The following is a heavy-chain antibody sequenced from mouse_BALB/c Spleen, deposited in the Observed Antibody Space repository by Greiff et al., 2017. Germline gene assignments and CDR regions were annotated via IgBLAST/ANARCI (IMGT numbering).Heavy chain of an antibody. J-gene: IGHJ2*01. V-gene: IGHV5-12-2*01. CDR2: ISNGGGST. D-gene: IGHD2-14*01. Sequence: EVQLKESGGGLVQPGGSLKLSCAASGFTFSSYTMSWVRQTPEKRLEWVAYISNGGGSTYYPDTVKGRFTISRDNAKNTLYLQMSSLKSEDTAMYYCARLNRYYYFDYWGQGTTLTVSS. CDR1: GFTFSSYT. CDR3: ARLNRYYYFDY.